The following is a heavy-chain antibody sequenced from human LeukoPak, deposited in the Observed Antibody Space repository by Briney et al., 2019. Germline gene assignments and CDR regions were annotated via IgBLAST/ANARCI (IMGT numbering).Heavy chain of an antibody. Sequence: SETLSLTCTVSGGSISSYYWSWIRQPPGKGLEWIGYIYYSGSTNYNPSLKSRVTISVDTSKNQFSLKLSSVTAADTAVYYCARQVDTAMAMYYFDYWGQGTLVTVSS. V-gene: IGHV4-59*01. D-gene: IGHD5-18*01. CDR1: GGSISSYY. CDR2: IYYSGST. CDR3: ARQVDTAMAMYYFDY. J-gene: IGHJ4*02.